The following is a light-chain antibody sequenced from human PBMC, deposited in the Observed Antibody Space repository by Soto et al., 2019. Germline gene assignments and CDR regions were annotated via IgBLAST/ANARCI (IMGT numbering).Light chain of an antibody. CDR2: GAS. CDR1: QSISDT. J-gene: IGKJ1*01. CDR3: QQYDNWPWT. Sequence: EIVMTQSPATLSVSPGGRATLSCRASQSISDTLAWYQQKPGQAPRLLLYGASSRATGFPARFSGSGSGTDFSLTISSLQSEDFAVYYCQQYDNWPWTFGQGTKVEI. V-gene: IGKV3-15*01.